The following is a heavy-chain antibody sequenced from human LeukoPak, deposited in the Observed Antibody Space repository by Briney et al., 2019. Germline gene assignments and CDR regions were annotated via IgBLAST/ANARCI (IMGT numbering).Heavy chain of an antibody. D-gene: IGHD6-6*01. CDR1: GGSFSGYY. CDR3: ARGPGGYSSSSPFDY. V-gene: IGHV4-34*01. J-gene: IGHJ4*02. Sequence: SETLSLTCAVYGGSFSGYYWSWIRQPPGKGLEWIGEINHSGSTNYNPSLKSRVTISVDTSKNQFSLRLSSETAADTAVYYCARGPGGYSSSSPFDYWGQGTLVTVSS. CDR2: INHSGST.